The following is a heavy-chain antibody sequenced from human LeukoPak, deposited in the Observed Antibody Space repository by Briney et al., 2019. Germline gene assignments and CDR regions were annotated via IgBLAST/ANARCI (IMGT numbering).Heavy chain of an antibody. CDR3: AIVSSSWYYFDY. V-gene: IGHV3-7*01. D-gene: IGHD6-13*01. CDR1: GFTFSSYW. CDR2: IKQDGSEK. Sequence: PGGSLRLSCAASGFTFSSYWMSWVRQAPGKGLEWVANIKQDGSEKYYVDSVRGRFTISRDNAKNSLYLQMNSLRAEDTAVYYCAIVSSSWYYFDYWGQGTLVAVSS. J-gene: IGHJ4*02.